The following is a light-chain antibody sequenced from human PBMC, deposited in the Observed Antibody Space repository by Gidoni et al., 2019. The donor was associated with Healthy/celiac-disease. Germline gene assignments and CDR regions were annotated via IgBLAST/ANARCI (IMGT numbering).Light chain of an antibody. CDR1: QSVLYSSNNKNY. CDR3: QQYYSTPPVT. Sequence: DIVMTQSPDSLAVSLGERATINCKSSQSVLYSSNNKNYLAWYRPKPGQPPKLLIYWASTRESGVPDRFSGSGSGTDFTLTISSLQAEDVAVYYCQQYYSTPPVTFGPGTKVDIK. V-gene: IGKV4-1*01. J-gene: IGKJ3*01. CDR2: WAS.